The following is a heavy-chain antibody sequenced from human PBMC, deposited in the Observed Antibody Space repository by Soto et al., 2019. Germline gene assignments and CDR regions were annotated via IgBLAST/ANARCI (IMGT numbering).Heavy chain of an antibody. CDR3: AKDLGDTSPLGMDV. Sequence: GSLRLSCAASGFTFSNYAMSWVRQSAGKGLEWVPGLSGSGGMTYYADSVKGRFTISRDNSKNTLSLQMNSLRAEDTAVYYCAKDLGDTSPLGMDVWGQGTTVTVSS. D-gene: IGHD2-2*01. CDR2: LSGSGGMT. J-gene: IGHJ6*02. CDR1: GFTFSNYA. V-gene: IGHV3-23*01.